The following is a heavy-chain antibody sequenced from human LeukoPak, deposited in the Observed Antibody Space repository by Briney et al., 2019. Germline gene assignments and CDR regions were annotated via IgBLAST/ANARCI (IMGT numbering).Heavy chain of an antibody. Sequence: GGSLRLSCAVSGFTFSSCSMSWVRQVPGKGLEWVSSISVSSSYIYYADSLKGRFTISRDNAKNSLYLQMNSLRAEDTAVYYCARDRNYLAPSYYYYGMDVWGQGTTVTVSS. J-gene: IGHJ6*02. CDR1: GFTFSSCS. CDR2: ISVSSSYI. V-gene: IGHV3-21*01. CDR3: ARDRNYLAPSYYYYGMDV. D-gene: IGHD5-24*01.